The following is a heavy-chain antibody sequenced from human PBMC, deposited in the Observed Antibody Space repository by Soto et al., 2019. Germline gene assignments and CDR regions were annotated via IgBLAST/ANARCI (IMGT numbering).Heavy chain of an antibody. CDR3: ARDGQPFYFYYYMDV. J-gene: IGHJ6*03. Sequence: QVQLVQSGAEVKKPGASVKVSCKTSGYTFSSYGISWVRQAPGQGLEWMGWIRPYNGDTNYAQKFQGRVTMTTDTSTSTGYMELRSLRSDDTAVYYCARDGQPFYFYYYMDVWGKGTTVTVSS. CDR1: GYTFSSYG. D-gene: IGHD6-13*01. V-gene: IGHV1-18*01. CDR2: IRPYNGDT.